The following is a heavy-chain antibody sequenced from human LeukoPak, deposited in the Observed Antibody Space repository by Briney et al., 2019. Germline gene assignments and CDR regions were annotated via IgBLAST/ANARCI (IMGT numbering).Heavy chain of an antibody. CDR2: IKPDGGEK. J-gene: IGHJ4*02. CDR1: GFTFSSYM. CDR3: ARELRYFDWLSDY. Sequence: GGSLRLSCAASGFTFSSYMMTWVRQAPGKGLEWVANIKPDGGEKYYVDSVKGRFTISRDNAKNSLYLQMNSLRAEDTAVYYCARELRYFDWLSDYWGQGTLVTVSS. D-gene: IGHD3-9*01. V-gene: IGHV3-7*01.